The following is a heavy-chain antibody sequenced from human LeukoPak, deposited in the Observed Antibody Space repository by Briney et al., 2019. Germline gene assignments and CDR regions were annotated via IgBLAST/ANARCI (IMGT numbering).Heavy chain of an antibody. J-gene: IGHJ4*02. Sequence: GGSLRLSCAASGFTFSSYSMNWVRQAPGKGLERVSYISTSSSIIYYADSVKGRFTVSRDNAKNTLCLQMNRLSAEDTAVYYCGRDLTANWGQGTLGTVSS. V-gene: IGHV3-48*01. CDR1: GFTFSSYS. CDR3: GRDLTAN. CDR2: ISTSSSII.